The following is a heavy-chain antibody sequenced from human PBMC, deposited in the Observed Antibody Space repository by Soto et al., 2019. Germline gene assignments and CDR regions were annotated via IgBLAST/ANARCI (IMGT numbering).Heavy chain of an antibody. D-gene: IGHD3-10*02. J-gene: IGHJ5*02. CDR1: GYTFTGYY. V-gene: IGHV1-2*02. CDR2: INPNSGGT. Sequence: ASVKVSCKASGYTFTGYYMHWVRQAPGQGLEWMGWINPNSGGTNYAQKFQGRVTMTRDTSISTAYMERSRLRSDDTAVYYCARGGGRVRGVIGGPNWFDPWGQGTLVTVSS. CDR3: ARGGGRVRGVIGGPNWFDP.